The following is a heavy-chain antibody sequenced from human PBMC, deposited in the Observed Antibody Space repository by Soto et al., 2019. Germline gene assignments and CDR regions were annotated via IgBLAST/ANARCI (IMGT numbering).Heavy chain of an antibody. CDR3: AKDRVGGTFYTPLGF. J-gene: IGHJ4*02. V-gene: IGHV3-30*18. Sequence: SLRLSCQASCFNFDNYGMHWVRQAPGKGLEWVAVITYDGSNKYYADSVKGRFTISRDNSKNTLSLHLNALKPEDTAVYHCAKDRVGGTFYTPLGFWGQGTLVTVSS. CDR2: ITYDGSNK. D-gene: IGHD1-7*01. CDR1: CFNFDNYG.